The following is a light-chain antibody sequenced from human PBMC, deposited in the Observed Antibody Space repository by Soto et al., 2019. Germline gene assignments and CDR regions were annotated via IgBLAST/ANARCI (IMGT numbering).Light chain of an antibody. CDR1: SGHSTYA. V-gene: IGLV4-69*01. CDR2: INSDGTH. CDR3: QTWGTGFRV. Sequence: QPVLTQSPSASASLGASVKLTCTLDSGHSTYAIAWHQQQPEKGPRYLMKINSDGTHTKGDGVPDRFSGSSSGAERYLTISSLQADDEAAYYCQTWGTGFRVFGGGTKLTVL. J-gene: IGLJ3*02.